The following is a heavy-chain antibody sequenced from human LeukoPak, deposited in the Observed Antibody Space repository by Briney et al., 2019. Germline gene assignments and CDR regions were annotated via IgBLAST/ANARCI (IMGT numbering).Heavy chain of an antibody. CDR1: GYSISIGHY. D-gene: IGHD2-2*01. Sequence: PSETLSLTCAVSGYSISIGHYWGWIRQPPGKGLEWIASIYHSGGTFYNPSLKSRVIISIDTSKNQFSLKLSSVTAADTAVYYCASGGYCGSTDCYPNWFDPWGQGTLVTVSS. CDR3: ASGGYCGSTDCYPNWFDP. CDR2: IYHSGGT. V-gene: IGHV4-38-2*01. J-gene: IGHJ5*02.